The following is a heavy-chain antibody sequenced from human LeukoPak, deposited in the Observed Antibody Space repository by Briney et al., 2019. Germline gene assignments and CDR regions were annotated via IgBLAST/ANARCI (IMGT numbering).Heavy chain of an antibody. D-gene: IGHD3-10*01. CDR3: ARGIYYSAPDAFDI. CDR1: GFTVSSNY. CDR2: IYSGGST. J-gene: IGHJ3*02. V-gene: IGHV3-53*01. Sequence: GGSLRLSCAASGFTVSSNYMSWVRQAPGKGLEWVSVIYSGGSTYYADSVKGRFTISRDNSKNTLYLQMNSLRAEDTAVYYCARGIYYSAPDAFDIWGQGTMVTVSS.